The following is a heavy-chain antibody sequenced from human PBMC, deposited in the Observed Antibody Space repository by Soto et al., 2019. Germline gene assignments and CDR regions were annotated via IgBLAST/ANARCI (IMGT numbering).Heavy chain of an antibody. CDR2: MTWNSGAI. V-gene: IGHV3-9*01. D-gene: IGHD1-20*01. CDR3: AKGGHNFQYYYLDV. J-gene: IGHJ6*03. Sequence: SLGLSCAASGFSFDDFAMHWVRQAPGKGLEWVSSMTWNSGAIDYADSVKGRFTMSRDNAKKFLYLQMNRLEVEDTALYYCAKGGHNFQYYYLDVWGKGTMVTVS. CDR1: GFSFDDFA.